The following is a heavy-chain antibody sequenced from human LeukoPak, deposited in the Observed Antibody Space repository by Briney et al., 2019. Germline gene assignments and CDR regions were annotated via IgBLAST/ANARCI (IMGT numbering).Heavy chain of an antibody. D-gene: IGHD2-15*01. V-gene: IGHV4-39*07. CDR3: ARGSCYDY. Sequence: PSETLSLTCTASGGSISSSTYYWDWIRQPPGKGLEWIGSIYYSGSTYYNPSLKSRVTISVDTSKNQFSLKLSSVTAADTAVYYCARGSCYDYWGQGTLVTVSS. CDR2: IYYSGST. J-gene: IGHJ4*02. CDR1: GGSISSSTYY.